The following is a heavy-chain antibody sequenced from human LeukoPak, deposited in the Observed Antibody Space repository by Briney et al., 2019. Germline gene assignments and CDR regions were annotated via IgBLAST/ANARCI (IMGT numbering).Heavy chain of an antibody. CDR1: GFTFSSYA. J-gene: IGHJ4*02. V-gene: IGHV3-23*01. Sequence: AGGSLRLSCAASGFTFSSYAMSWVRQAPGKGLEWVSAISGSGGSTYYADSVKGRFTISRDNSKNTLYLQMNSLRAEDTAVYYCAKTQTTYNYYESSGYYRPFDYWGQGTLVTVSS. CDR3: AKTQTTYNYYESSGYYRPFDY. CDR2: ISGSGGST. D-gene: IGHD3-22*01.